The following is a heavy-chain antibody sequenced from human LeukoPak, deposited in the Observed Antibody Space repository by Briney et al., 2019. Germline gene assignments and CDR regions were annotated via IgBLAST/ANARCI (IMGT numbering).Heavy chain of an antibody. V-gene: IGHV1-18*01. Sequence: ASVKVSCKASGGTFSSYAISWVRQAPGQGLEWMGWISAYNGNTNYAQKLQGRVTMTTDTSTSTAYMELRSLRSDDTAVYYCAREAQGLYYYDSSGGFDYWGQGTLVTVSS. D-gene: IGHD3-22*01. CDR1: GGTFSSYA. J-gene: IGHJ4*02. CDR2: ISAYNGNT. CDR3: AREAQGLYYYDSSGGFDY.